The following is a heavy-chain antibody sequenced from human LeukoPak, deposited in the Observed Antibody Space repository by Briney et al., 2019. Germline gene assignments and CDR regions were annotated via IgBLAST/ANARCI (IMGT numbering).Heavy chain of an antibody. Sequence: PSETLSLTCTVSGGSISSYYWSWIPQSAGKGLEWIGRIYASGSTNYNPSLMSRVTMSVDTSKNQPLLKLNSVTAADTAVYYCAKDSSSTRHGNFDYWGQGTLVTVSS. CDR3: AKDSSSTRHGNFDY. D-gene: IGHD6-13*01. CDR2: IYASGST. J-gene: IGHJ4*02. CDR1: GGSISSYY. V-gene: IGHV4-4*07.